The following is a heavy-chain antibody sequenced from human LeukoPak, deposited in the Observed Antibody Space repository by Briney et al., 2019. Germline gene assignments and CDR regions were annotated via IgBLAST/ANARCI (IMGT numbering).Heavy chain of an antibody. D-gene: IGHD3-3*01. V-gene: IGHV1-2*02. CDR2: INPNSGGT. CDR1: GYTFTGYY. CDR3: AREGITIFGVAEVVFDY. Sequence: ASVKVSCKASGYTFTGYYMHWVRQAPGQGLEWMGWINPNSGGTNYAQKFQGRVTMTRDTSISTAYMELSRLRSDDTAVYYCAREGITIFGVAEVVFDYWGQGTLVTVSS. J-gene: IGHJ4*02.